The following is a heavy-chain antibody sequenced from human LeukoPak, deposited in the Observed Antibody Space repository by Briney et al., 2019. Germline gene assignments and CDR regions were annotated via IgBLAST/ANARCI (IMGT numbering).Heavy chain of an antibody. CDR3: ARSVGYYYYMDV. CDR1: GYSISSGYY. V-gene: IGHV4-38-2*02. D-gene: IGHD4-23*01. CDR2: IYHSGST. Sequence: PSETLSLTCTVSGYSISSGYYWGWIRQPPGKGLEWIGSIYHSGSTYYNPSLKSRVTISLDTSKNQFSLKLSSVTAADTAVYYCARSVGYYYYMDVWAKGPRSPSP. J-gene: IGHJ6*03.